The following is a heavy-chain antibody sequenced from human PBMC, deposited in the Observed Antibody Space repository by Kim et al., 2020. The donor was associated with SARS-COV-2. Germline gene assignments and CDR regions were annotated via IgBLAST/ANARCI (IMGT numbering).Heavy chain of an antibody. V-gene: IGHV1-58*02. CDR2: IVVGSGNT. CDR3: AADRIAETSYDSSGYYLPMDV. Sequence: SVKVSCKASGFTFTSSAMQWVRQARGQRLEWIGWIVVGSGNTNYAQKFQERVTITRDMSTSTAYMELSSLRSEDTAVYYCAADRIAETSYDSSGYYLPMDVWGQGTTVTVSS. CDR1: GFTFTSSA. J-gene: IGHJ6*02. D-gene: IGHD3-22*01.